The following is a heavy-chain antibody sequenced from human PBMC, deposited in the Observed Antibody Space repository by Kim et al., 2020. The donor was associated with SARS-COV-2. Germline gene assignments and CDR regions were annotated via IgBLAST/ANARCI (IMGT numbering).Heavy chain of an antibody. J-gene: IGHJ6*02. CDR1: GFTFSSYE. CDR3: ARERLAASFYYYYYYGMDV. D-gene: IGHD1-1*01. Sequence: GGSLRLSCAASGFTFSSYEMNWVRQAPGKGLEWVSYISSSGSTIYYADSVKGRFTISRDNAKNSLYLQMNSLRAEDTAVYYCARERLAASFYYYYYYGMDVWGQGTTVTVSS. V-gene: IGHV3-48*03. CDR2: ISSSGSTI.